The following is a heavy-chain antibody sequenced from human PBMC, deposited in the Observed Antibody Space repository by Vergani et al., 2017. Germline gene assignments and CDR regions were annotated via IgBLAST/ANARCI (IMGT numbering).Heavy chain of an antibody. D-gene: IGHD5-18*01. CDR2: ISSSSSYI. CDR1: GFTFSSYS. Sequence: EVQLVESGGGLVKPGGSLRLSCAASGFTFSSYSMNWVRQAPGKGLEWVSSISSSSSYIYYADSVQGRFTISRDNAKNSLYLQMNSLRDEDTAVYYCARDHSRIQLWYGEGNCMDVWGQGTTVTVSS. CDR3: ARDHSRIQLWYGEGNCMDV. V-gene: IGHV3-21*01. J-gene: IGHJ6*02.